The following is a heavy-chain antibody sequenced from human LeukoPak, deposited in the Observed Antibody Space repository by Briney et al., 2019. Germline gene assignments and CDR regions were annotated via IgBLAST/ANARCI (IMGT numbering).Heavy chain of an antibody. Sequence: GGSLRLSCAASGFTFCSYAMSWVRQAPGKGLEWGSAISGRGGRTYYTDSVKGRFTISRDNSKNTLSLQMNSLRDEDTATYYCAKEVYCGRDCYNPGYGVDVWGQGTTVTVSS. D-gene: IGHD2-21*02. CDR2: ISGRGGRT. CDR3: AKEVYCGRDCYNPGYGVDV. V-gene: IGHV3-23*01. CDR1: GFTFCSYA. J-gene: IGHJ6*02.